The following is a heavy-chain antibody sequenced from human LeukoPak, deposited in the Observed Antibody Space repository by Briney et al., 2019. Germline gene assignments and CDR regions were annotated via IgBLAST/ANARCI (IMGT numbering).Heavy chain of an antibody. CDR3: ARERVLVGATDY. V-gene: IGHV1-18*01. J-gene: IGHJ4*02. CDR1: GYTFTSYG. D-gene: IGHD1-26*01. CDR2: ISAYNGNT. Sequence: ASVTVSCKASGYTFTSYGISWVRQAPGQGLEWMGWISAYNGNTNYAQKLQGRVTMTTDTSTSTAYMELRSLRSDDTAVYYCARERVLVGATDYWGQGTLVTVSS.